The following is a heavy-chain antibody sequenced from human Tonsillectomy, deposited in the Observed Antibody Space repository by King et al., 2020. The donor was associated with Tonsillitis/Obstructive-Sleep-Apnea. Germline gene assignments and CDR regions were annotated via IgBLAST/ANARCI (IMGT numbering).Heavy chain of an antibody. CDR3: ARGAVDYYDSSPYLGFGVY. CDR1: GYTFTSYG. D-gene: IGHD3-22*01. CDR2: ISVYSGNT. Sequence: QLVQSGAEVKKPGASVKVSCEASGYTFTSYGVNWVRQAPGQGLEWMGWISVYSGNTKYAQKFQGRVTMTSDTSTSTAYMELRSLRSDDTAGYYCARGAVDYYDSSPYLGFGVYWGQGTLVTVSS. V-gene: IGHV1-18*01. J-gene: IGHJ4*02.